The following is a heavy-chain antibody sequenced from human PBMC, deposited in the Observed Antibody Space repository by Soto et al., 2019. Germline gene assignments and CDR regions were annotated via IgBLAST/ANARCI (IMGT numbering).Heavy chain of an antibody. CDR1: GYTFTSYD. D-gene: IGHD5-12*01. CDR3: ARGRRGGYATAHYYYYYYMDV. CDR2: MNPNSGNT. V-gene: IGHV1-8*01. J-gene: IGHJ6*03. Sequence: ASVKVSCKASGYTFTSYDINWVRQATGQGLEWMGWMNPNSGNTGYAQKFQGRVTMTRNTSISTAYMELSSLRSEDTAVYYCARGRRGGYATAHYYYYYYMDVWGKGTTVTVSS.